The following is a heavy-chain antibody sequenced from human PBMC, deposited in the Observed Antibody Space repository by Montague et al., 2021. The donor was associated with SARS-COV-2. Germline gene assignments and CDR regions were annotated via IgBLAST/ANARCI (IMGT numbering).Heavy chain of an antibody. Sequence: SETLSLTCTVSGDSISSSSYDWGWIRRPPGKGLEWIGHFSYHGNTNYNPSLKSRVTISIDTSRNQFSLKVSSVTATDTAIYYCARRLDYWDSSGQRRHFDYWGQGTLVTVSS. D-gene: IGHD3-22*01. CDR1: GDSISSSSYD. J-gene: IGHJ4*02. V-gene: IGHV4-39*01. CDR3: ARRLDYWDSSGQRRHFDY. CDR2: FSYHGNT.